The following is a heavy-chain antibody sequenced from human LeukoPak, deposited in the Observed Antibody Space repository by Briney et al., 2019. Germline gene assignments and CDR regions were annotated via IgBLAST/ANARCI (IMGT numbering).Heavy chain of an antibody. CDR1: GYTFTSYG. Sequence: ASVKVSCKASGYTFTSYGISWVRQAPGQGLEWMGCISAYNGNTNYAQKLQGRVTMTTDTSTSTAYMELRSLRSDDTAVYYCARARYYYDSSGYYALDYWGQGTLVTVSS. J-gene: IGHJ4*02. V-gene: IGHV1-18*01. D-gene: IGHD3-22*01. CDR2: ISAYNGNT. CDR3: ARARYYYDSSGYYALDY.